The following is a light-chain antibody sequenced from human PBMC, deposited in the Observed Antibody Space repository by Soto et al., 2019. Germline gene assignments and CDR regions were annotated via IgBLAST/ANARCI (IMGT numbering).Light chain of an antibody. CDR2: EVS. V-gene: IGLV2-14*01. CDR3: SSYTTRSTLV. CDR1: SSDVGAYNH. Sequence: QSALTQPASVSGSPGQSITISCTGTSSDVGAYNHVSWYQQHPGKAPKLIISEVSNRPSGVSNRFSGSKSGNTASLTISGLQAEDEADYYCSSYTTRSTLVFGGGTKVTVL. J-gene: IGLJ2*01.